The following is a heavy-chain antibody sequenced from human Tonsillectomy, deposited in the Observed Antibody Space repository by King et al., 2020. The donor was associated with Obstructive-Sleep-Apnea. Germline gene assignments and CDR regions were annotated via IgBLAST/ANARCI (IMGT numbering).Heavy chain of an antibody. J-gene: IGHJ3*02. V-gene: IGHV4-31*03. CDR1: GGSISSGGYF. CDR3: ARDYDTKPPKRRPDAFDI. CDR2: IYYSGRA. D-gene: IGHD3-3*01. Sequence: QLQESGPGLVKPSQTLSLTCTVSGGSISSGGYFCSWIRQHPGKGLEWIGYIYYSGRAYYNPSLKSRVTISLDTSKNHFSLKLSSVTAADTAVYYCARDYDTKPPKRRPDAFDIWGQGTMVTVPS.